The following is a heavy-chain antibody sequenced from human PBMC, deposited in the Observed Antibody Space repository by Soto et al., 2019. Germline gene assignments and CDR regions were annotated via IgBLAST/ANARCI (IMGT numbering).Heavy chain of an antibody. CDR3: ARGRAIFGVVILGSFDY. CDR1: GGSFSGYY. V-gene: IGHV4-34*01. J-gene: IGHJ4*02. D-gene: IGHD3-3*01. Sequence: QVQLQQWGAGLLKPSETLSLTCAVYGGSFSGYYWSWIRQPPGKGLEWIGEINHSGSTNYNPSLKSRVTISVDTSKNQFSLKLSSVTAADTAVYYCARGRAIFGVVILGSFDYWGQGTLVTVSS. CDR2: INHSGST.